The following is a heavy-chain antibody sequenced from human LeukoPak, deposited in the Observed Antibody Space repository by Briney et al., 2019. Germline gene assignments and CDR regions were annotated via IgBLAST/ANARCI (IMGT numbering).Heavy chain of an antibody. D-gene: IGHD3-22*01. CDR3: ARDGTYYYDSSGYYS. V-gene: IGHV1-2*06. CDR2: INPNSGGT. J-gene: IGHJ4*02. CDR1: GYTFTGYY. Sequence: ASVKVSXKASGYTFTGYYMHWLRQAPGQGLEWMGRINPNSGGTNYAQKFQGRVTTTRDTSISTAYMELSRLRSDDTAVYYCARDGTYYYDSSGYYSWGQGTLVTVSS.